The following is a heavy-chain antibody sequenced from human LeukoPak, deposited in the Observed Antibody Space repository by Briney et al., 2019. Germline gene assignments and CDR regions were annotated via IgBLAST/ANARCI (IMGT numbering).Heavy chain of an antibody. CDR2: ISGSGGST. Sequence: GGSLRLSCAASGFTFSSYAMSWVRQAPGKVLEWVSAISGSGGSTYYADSVKGRFAISRNNSKNTLYLQMNSLRAEDTAVYYCAKRYCSGGSCYPNYWGQGTLVTVSS. V-gene: IGHV3-23*01. CDR1: GFTFSSYA. D-gene: IGHD2-15*01. J-gene: IGHJ4*02. CDR3: AKRYCSGGSCYPNY.